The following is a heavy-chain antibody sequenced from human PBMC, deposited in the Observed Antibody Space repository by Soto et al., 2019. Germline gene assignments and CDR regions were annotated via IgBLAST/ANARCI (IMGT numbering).Heavy chain of an antibody. D-gene: IGHD3-9*01. CDR2: IRGDGGQT. CDR1: GFTFTSYG. CDR3: ARDVGLDSDDFFAY. V-gene: IGHV3-23*01. J-gene: IGHJ4*02. Sequence: GGSLRLSCTASGFTFTSYGMGWVRQAPGKGLQWVSTIRGDGGQTHYTDSVKGRISISRDNSKNTVYLQMDSLRAEDTAMYFCARDVGLDSDDFFAYWGQGTQVTVS.